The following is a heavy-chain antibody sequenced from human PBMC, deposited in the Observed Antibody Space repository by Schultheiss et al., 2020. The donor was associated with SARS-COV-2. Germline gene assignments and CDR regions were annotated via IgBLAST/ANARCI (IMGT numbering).Heavy chain of an antibody. CDR2: ISSSGSTI. CDR3: AREDDYGDYRLSY. V-gene: IGHV3-11*01. CDR1: GFTFSDYY. D-gene: IGHD4-17*01. J-gene: IGHJ4*02. Sequence: GGSLRLSCAASGFTFSDYYMSWIRQAPGKGLEWVLYISSSGSTIYYADSVKGRFTISRDNAKNSLYLQMNSLRAEDTAVYYCAREDDYGDYRLSYWGQGTLVTVSS.